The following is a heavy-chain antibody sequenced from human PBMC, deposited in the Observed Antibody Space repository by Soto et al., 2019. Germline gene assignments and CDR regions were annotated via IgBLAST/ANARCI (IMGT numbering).Heavy chain of an antibody. CDR1: GFTFSSYA. J-gene: IGHJ4*02. Sequence: GGSLRLSCAASGFTFSSYAMHWVRQAPGKGLEWLAVISYDGSNKYYADSVKGRFTISRDNSKNTLYLQMNSLRAEDTAVYYCARDLHGVGVFEGVDYWGQGTLVTVSS. V-gene: IGHV3-30-3*01. CDR3: ARDLHGVGVFEGVDY. CDR2: ISYDGSNK. D-gene: IGHD2-8*01.